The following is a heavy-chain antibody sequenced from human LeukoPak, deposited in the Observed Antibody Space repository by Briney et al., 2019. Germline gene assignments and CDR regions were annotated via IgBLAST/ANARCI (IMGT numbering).Heavy chain of an antibody. D-gene: IGHD3-10*01. V-gene: IGHV3-21*01. CDR1: GFTFSSYS. CDR3: ARDLEYYYGSGSYLFDY. J-gene: IGHJ4*02. CDR2: ISSSSSYI. Sequence: GGSLRLSCAASGFTFSSYSMNWVRQAPGKGLEWVSSISSSSSYIYYADSVKGRFTISRDNAKNSLYLQMNSLRAEDTAVYYCARDLEYYYGSGSYLFDYWGQGTLVTVSS.